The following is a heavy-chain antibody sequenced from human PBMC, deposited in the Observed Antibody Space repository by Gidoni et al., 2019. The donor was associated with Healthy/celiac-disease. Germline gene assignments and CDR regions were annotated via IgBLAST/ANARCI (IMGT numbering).Heavy chain of an antibody. CDR3: AKKGIAEYYFDY. CDR2: ISGSGGST. D-gene: IGHD6-13*01. V-gene: IGHV3-23*01. Sequence: EVQLLESGGGLVQPGGSLRLSCAASGFTFSSYAMSWVRPAPGKGLEWVSAISGSGGSTYYADSVKGRFTISRDNSKNTLYLQMNSLRAEDTAVYYCAKKGIAEYYFDYWGQGTLVTVSS. CDR1: GFTFSSYA. J-gene: IGHJ4*02.